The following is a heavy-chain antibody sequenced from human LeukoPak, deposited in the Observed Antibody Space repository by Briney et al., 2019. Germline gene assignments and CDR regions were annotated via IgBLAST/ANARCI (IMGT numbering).Heavy chain of an antibody. CDR2: INPSGGST. CDR1: GYTFTSYY. Sequence: GASVKVSCKASGYTFTSYYMHWVRQAPGQGLEWMGIINPSGGSTSYAQKFQGRVTMTRDTSTSTVYMELSSLRSEDTAVYYCARSSCGGDCYYYWEGNNYYYMDVWGKGTTITVSS. CDR3: ARSSCGGDCYYYWEGNNYYYMDV. V-gene: IGHV1-46*01. D-gene: IGHD2-21*01. J-gene: IGHJ6*03.